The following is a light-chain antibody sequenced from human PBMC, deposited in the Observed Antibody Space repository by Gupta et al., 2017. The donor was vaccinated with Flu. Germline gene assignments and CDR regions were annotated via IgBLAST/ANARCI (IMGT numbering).Light chain of an antibody. V-gene: IGKV3-20*01. J-gene: IGKJ1*01. CDR1: QSVSSSY. Sequence: HPPGSLSFSPGERATLSCRASQSVSSSYLAWYQQKPGQAPRLLIYGASSRATGIPDRFSGSGSGTDFTLTISRLEPEDFAVYYCQQYGSSQAFGQGTKVEIK. CDR2: GAS. CDR3: QQYGSSQA.